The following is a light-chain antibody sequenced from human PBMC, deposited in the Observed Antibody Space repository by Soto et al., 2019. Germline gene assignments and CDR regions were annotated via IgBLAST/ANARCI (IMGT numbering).Light chain of an antibody. V-gene: IGKV3-15*01. CDR1: QSVSTN. CDR2: GVS. CDR3: HQYNDWPLT. Sequence: ETVMTQSPATLSVSPGDRATLSCRASQSVSTNLAWYQQRPGQAPRLLIYGVSTRATGVPDRFSGSGSGTEFTLTISSLQSEDFAVYFCHQYNDWPLTFGGGTKVDIK. J-gene: IGKJ4*01.